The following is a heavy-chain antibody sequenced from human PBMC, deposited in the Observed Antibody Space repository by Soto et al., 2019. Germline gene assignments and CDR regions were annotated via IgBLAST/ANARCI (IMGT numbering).Heavy chain of an antibody. CDR3: ARSVGMIDYYYHGMDV. D-gene: IGHD2-21*01. V-gene: IGHV5-51*01. CDR2: IYPGDSDT. Sequence: GESLNISCKGSGYSFTLYWIGWVRQMPGKGLEWMGIIYPGDSDTRYSPSFQGQVTISADKSISTAYLQWSSLKASDTAMYYCARSVGMIDYYYHGMDVWGQGTTVTVSS. J-gene: IGHJ6*02. CDR1: GYSFTLYW.